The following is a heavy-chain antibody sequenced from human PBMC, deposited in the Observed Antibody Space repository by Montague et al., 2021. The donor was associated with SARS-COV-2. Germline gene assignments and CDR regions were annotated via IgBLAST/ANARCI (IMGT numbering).Heavy chain of an antibody. CDR3: ARETYTSGWFQQFDC. D-gene: IGHD6-19*01. Sequence: SETLSLTCAVSGGSISSSDFYWGWIRQPPGKGLEWIGTIYYSGTTYYSPSLKSRVTISVDTSKNQFSLSLSSVTVADTAVYYCARETYTSGWFQQFDCWGQGTLVTVSS. V-gene: IGHV4-39*01. CDR2: IYYSGTT. CDR1: GGSISSSDFY. J-gene: IGHJ4*02.